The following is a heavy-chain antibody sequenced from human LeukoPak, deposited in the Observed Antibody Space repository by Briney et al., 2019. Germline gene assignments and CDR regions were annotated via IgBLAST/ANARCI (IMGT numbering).Heavy chain of an antibody. V-gene: IGHV3-30*03. CDR1: GFTFSSYS. D-gene: IGHD6-6*01. J-gene: IGHJ4*02. CDR2: ISYDGSNK. CDR3: ARERVVSSSSSGFDY. Sequence: GGSLRLSCSASGFTFSSYSMNWVRQAPGKGLEWVAVISYDGSNKYYADSVKGRFTISRDNSKNTLYLQMNSLRAEDTAVYYCARERVVSSSSSGFDYWGQGTLVTVSS.